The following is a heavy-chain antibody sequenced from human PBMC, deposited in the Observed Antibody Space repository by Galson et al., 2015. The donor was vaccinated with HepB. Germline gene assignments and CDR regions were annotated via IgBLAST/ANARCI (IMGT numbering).Heavy chain of an antibody. CDR3: TRCPGITGTTGFWFDP. Sequence: SLRLSCAASGFTFSSYAMSWVRQAPGKGLEWVSAISGSGGSTYYADSVKGRFTISRDNSKNTLYLEMNGLRAEDTAVYYCTRCPGITGTTGFWFDPWGQGTLVTVSS. CDR1: GFTFSSYA. J-gene: IGHJ5*02. CDR2: ISGSGGST. V-gene: IGHV3-23*01. D-gene: IGHD1-7*01.